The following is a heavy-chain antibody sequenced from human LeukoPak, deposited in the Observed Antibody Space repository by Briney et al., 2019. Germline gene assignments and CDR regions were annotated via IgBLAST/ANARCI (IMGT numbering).Heavy chain of an antibody. J-gene: IGHJ5*02. D-gene: IGHD1-26*01. CDR2: IWYDGSNK. V-gene: IGHV3-33*06. Sequence: PGGSLRLSCAASGFTFSSYGMHWVRQAPGKGLEWVAVIWYDGSNKYYADSVKGRFTISRDNYKNTLYLQMNRLRAEDTAVYYCAKDWEDAIDPWGQGTLVTVSS. CDR1: GFTFSSYG. CDR3: AKDWEDAIDP.